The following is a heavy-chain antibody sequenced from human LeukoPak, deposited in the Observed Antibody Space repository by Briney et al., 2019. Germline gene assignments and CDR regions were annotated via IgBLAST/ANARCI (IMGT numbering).Heavy chain of an antibody. CDR1: GGTFSSYA. V-gene: IGHV1-69*13. D-gene: IGHD6-13*01. CDR3: ARVPLDGQQLVEGAAAYYYYYYYMDV. Sequence: ASVKVSCKASGGTFSSYAISWVRQAPGQGLEWMGGIIPIFGTANYAQKFQGRVTITADESTSTAYMGLSSLRSEDTAVYYCARVPLDGQQLVEGAAAYYYYYYYMDVWGKGTTVTVSS. CDR2: IIPIFGTA. J-gene: IGHJ6*03.